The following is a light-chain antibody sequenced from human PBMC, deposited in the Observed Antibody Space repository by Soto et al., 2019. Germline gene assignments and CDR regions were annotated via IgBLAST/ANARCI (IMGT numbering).Light chain of an antibody. CDR2: AAS. CDR1: QGISNY. V-gene: IGKV1-27*01. Sequence: NQMTQSPSSLSASVGDRVTITCRARQGISNYLAWYQQKPGKVPKLLIYAASTLHSGVPSRFSGSGSGTDFTLTISSRQSEDVATYYCQKYNSPPWTFGQGTKVEIK. J-gene: IGKJ1*01. CDR3: QKYNSPPWT.